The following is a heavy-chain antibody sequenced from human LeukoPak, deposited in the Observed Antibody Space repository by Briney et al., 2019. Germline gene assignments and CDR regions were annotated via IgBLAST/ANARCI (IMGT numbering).Heavy chain of an antibody. CDR3: ARERGGIVVVTSFDY. CDR1: GFLFDDYA. D-gene: IGHD3-22*01. V-gene: IGHV3-9*01. J-gene: IGHJ4*02. CDR2: ISWNSGGI. Sequence: PGGSLRLSCAASGFLFDDYAMHWVRQAPGKGLEWVSSISWNSGGIAYVDSVKGRFTISRDNARNTLYLQMNSLRAEDTAVYYCARERGGIVVVTSFDYWGQGTLVTVSS.